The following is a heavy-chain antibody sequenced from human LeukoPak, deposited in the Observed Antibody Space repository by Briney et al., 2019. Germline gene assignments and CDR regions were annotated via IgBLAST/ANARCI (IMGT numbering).Heavy chain of an antibody. J-gene: IGHJ4*02. Sequence: PGGSLTLSCAASGFTLSSYSMNWVRQDPGKGLEWVSSISSSSSYIYYADSVKGRFTISRDNAKNSLYLQMNSLRAEDTAVYYCAREQVAARRTFDYWGQGTLVTVSS. V-gene: IGHV3-21*01. CDR3: AREQVAARRTFDY. D-gene: IGHD6-6*01. CDR2: ISSSSSYI. CDR1: GFTLSSYS.